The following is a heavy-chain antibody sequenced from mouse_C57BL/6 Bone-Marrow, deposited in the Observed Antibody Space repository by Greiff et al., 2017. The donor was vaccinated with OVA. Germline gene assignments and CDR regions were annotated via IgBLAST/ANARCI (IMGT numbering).Heavy chain of an antibody. J-gene: IGHJ4*01. CDR3: TPYGAMNY. V-gene: IGHV14-4*01. CDR2: IDPENGDT. D-gene: IGHD1-1*02. CDR1: GFNIKDDY. Sequence: EVQLQQSGAELVRPGASVTLSCTASGFNIKDDYMHWVKQRPEQGLEWIGWIDPENGDTEYASKFQGKATITADTSSNTAYLQLSSLTSEDTAVYYCTPYGAMNYWGQGTSVTVSS.